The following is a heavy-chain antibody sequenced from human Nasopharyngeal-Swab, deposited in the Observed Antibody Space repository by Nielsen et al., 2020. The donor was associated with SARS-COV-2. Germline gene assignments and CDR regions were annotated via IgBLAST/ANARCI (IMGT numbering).Heavy chain of an antibody. D-gene: IGHD3-16*01. J-gene: IGHJ4*02. Sequence: GESLKISCAASGFTFSSYGMHWVRQAPGKGLEWVAVISYDGSNKYYADPVKGRFTISRDNSKNTLYLQMNSLRAEDTAVYYCATPCNSYGYRGPFDYWGQGTLVTVSS. CDR3: ATPCNSYGYRGPFDY. CDR1: GFTFSSYG. V-gene: IGHV3-30*03. CDR2: ISYDGSNK.